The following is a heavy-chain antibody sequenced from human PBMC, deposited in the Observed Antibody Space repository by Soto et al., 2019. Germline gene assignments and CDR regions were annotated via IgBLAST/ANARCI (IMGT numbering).Heavy chain of an antibody. J-gene: IGHJ6*02. CDR3: ARLNYFASGSEYYHGMDV. Sequence: QVQLVQSGAEVKKLGASVKVSCKASGYTFTGYYMHWVRQAPGQGLEWMGWIHPDSGDTKYAQKFQGWVTMTRDTSINTAYMELSSLKSDDTAVYYCARLNYFASGSEYYHGMDVWGQGTTVTVSS. CDR1: GYTFTGYY. CDR2: IHPDSGDT. D-gene: IGHD3-10*01. V-gene: IGHV1-2*04.